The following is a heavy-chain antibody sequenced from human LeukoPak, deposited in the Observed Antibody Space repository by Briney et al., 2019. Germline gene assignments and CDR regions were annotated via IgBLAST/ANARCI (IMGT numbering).Heavy chain of an antibody. CDR1: GYAFTGYY. Sequence: ASVKVSCKASGYAFTGYYMHWVRQAPGQGLEWMGWINPNSGGTNYAQKFQGRVTMTRDTSISTAYMELSRLRSDDTAVYYCAADLSFYDSSGYSFDYWGQGTLVTVSS. J-gene: IGHJ4*02. V-gene: IGHV1-2*02. CDR3: AADLSFYDSSGYSFDY. D-gene: IGHD3-22*01. CDR2: INPNSGGT.